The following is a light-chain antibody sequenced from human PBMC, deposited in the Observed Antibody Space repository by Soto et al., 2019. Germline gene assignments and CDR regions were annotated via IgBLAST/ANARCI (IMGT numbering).Light chain of an antibody. J-gene: IGKJ5*01. CDR1: QSVSSN. Sequence: EIVMTQSPATLSVSPGERATLSCRASQSVSSNLAWYQQKPGQAPRLLIYGASTRATGFPARFSGSGSGTEFTLTISSLQSEDFAVYYCQQYDNWPPLPFGPGTRLEIK. CDR2: GAS. V-gene: IGKV3-15*01. CDR3: QQYDNWPPLP.